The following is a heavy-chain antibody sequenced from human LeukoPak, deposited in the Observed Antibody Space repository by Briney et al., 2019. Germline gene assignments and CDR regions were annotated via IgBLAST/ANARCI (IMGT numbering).Heavy chain of an antibody. J-gene: IGHJ4*02. CDR1: GFTFRSYW. Sequence: PGGSLRLSCAASGFTFRSYWMYWVRQVPGEGLVWVSRINSDGSSVDYADFVKGRFTIPRDNAKNTLYLQMNSLRAEDTAVYYCANFDSGSYSFDYWGQGTLVTVSS. V-gene: IGHV3-74*01. CDR3: ANFDSGSYSFDY. D-gene: IGHD1-26*01. CDR2: INSDGSSV.